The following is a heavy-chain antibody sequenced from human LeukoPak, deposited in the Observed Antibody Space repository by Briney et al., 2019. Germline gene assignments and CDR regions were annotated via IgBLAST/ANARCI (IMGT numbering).Heavy chain of an antibody. CDR2: IYTSGST. Sequence: TLSLTRTVSGGSLSSGRYYWRWIRQPAGTGLEGIGRIYTSGSTNYNPSPKSRVTTSVDTSKNQFSLKLSSVTAADTAVYYCATTYYDFWSGYSVDYDGMDVWGHGTTVTVSS. CDR3: ATTYYDFWSGYSVDYDGMDV. J-gene: IGHJ6*01. D-gene: IGHD3-3*01. V-gene: IGHV4-61*02. CDR1: GGSLSSGRYY.